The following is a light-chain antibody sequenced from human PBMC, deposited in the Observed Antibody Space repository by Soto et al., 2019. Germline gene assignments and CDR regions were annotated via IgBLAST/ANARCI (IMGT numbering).Light chain of an antibody. Sequence: IVMTQSPATLSMSPGERANLSCRASESVSINLAWYQQKPGQSPRLLVYDASTRATGIPARFTGSGSGTEFTLTISSLQSEDFAVYFCQQYNNCPPSWTFGQGTKVEIK. V-gene: IGKV3-15*01. CDR2: DAS. CDR3: QQYNNCPPSWT. CDR1: ESVSIN. J-gene: IGKJ1*01.